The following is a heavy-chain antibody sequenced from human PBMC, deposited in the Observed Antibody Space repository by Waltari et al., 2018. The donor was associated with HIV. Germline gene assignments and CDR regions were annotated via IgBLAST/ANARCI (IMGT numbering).Heavy chain of an antibody. CDR1: GFPFDTYA. Sequence: EVQLLESGGHLIQPGGSLRLSCAASGFPFDTYAMNWFRLAPGKRLGWVAAISGSGDIDYSADSVKCRFSIARDNSKNTLFLQMTSLRAEDTAVYYCAKDLGDYVWGMFTGAHFDPWGQGTLVTVSS. J-gene: IGHJ5*02. CDR3: AKDLGDYVWGMFTGAHFDP. D-gene: IGHD3-16*01. V-gene: IGHV3-23*01. CDR2: ISGSGDID.